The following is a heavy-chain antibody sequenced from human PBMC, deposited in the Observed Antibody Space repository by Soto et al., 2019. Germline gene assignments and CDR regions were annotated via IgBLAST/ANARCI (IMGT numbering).Heavy chain of an antibody. CDR2: IYHSGST. Sequence: TSETLSLTCAVSGGSISSGGYSWSWIRQPPGKGLEWIGYIYHSGSTYYNPSLKSRVTISVDRSKNQFSLKLSSVTAADTAVYYCARVGPLRSGTNAFDIWGQGTMVTVSS. J-gene: IGHJ3*02. V-gene: IGHV4-30-2*01. D-gene: IGHD3-10*02. CDR1: GGSISSGGYS. CDR3: ARVGPLRSGTNAFDI.